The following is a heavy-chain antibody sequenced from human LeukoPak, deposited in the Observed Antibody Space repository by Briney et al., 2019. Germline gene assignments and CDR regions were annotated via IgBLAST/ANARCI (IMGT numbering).Heavy chain of an antibody. CDR2: ISYDGSNK. J-gene: IGHJ6*03. CDR3: AKEDDYYYYMDV. CDR1: GFTFSSYG. V-gene: IGHV3-30*18. Sequence: GGSLRLSCAASGFTFSSYGMHWVRQAPGKGLEWVAVISYDGSNKYYADSVKGRFTISRDNSKNTLYLQMNSLRAEDTAVYYCAKEDDYYYYMDVWGKGTTVTVS.